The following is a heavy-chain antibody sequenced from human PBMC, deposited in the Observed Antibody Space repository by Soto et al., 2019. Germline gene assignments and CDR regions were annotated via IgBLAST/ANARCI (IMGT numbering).Heavy chain of an antibody. Sequence: QITLNESGPTVVKPTETLTLTCTFSGFSLTTSGVGGGWVRQSPGKAPEWLAFIYWDDDKRYSTSLKSRLTITKDTSKHQVVMTMANVDPADTATYYCAHRVLRAVFGLVTTTAIYFDFWGQGPPVVVSS. CDR1: GFSLTTSGVG. D-gene: IGHD3-3*01. CDR2: IYWDDDK. CDR3: AHRVLRAVFGLVTTTAIYFDF. J-gene: IGHJ4*02. V-gene: IGHV2-5*02.